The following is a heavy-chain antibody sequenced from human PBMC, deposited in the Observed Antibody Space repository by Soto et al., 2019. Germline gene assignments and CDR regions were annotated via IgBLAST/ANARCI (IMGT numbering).Heavy chain of an antibody. V-gene: IGHV1-69*01. D-gene: IGHD6-13*01. CDR2: ISPLFSTT. CDR1: GDLFNNHA. CDR3: AASSAIAAAGYFKF. Sequence: QVQLVQSGAEVKEPGSSVKVSCKASGDLFNNHAFNWVRQAPGQGLEWMGRISPLFSTTNYAQKFQGRVTIGADELTTVVYLEVNNLESDDSAIYYCAASSAIAAAGYFKFWGRGTLVTVSP. J-gene: IGHJ4*02.